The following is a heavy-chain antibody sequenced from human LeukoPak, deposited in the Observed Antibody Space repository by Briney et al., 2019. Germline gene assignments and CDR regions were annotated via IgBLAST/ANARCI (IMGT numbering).Heavy chain of an antibody. CDR2: IRSKANSYAT. V-gene: IGHV3-73*01. CDR1: GFTFSGSA. J-gene: IGHJ4*02. CDR3: ARDSDPYCSGGSCQRFDY. D-gene: IGHD2-15*01. Sequence: GGSLRLSCAASGFTFSGSAMHWVRQASGKGLEWVGRIRSKANSYATAYAASVKGRFTISRDDSKNTAYLQMNSLRAEDTAVYYCARDSDPYCSGGSCQRFDYWGQGTLVTVSS.